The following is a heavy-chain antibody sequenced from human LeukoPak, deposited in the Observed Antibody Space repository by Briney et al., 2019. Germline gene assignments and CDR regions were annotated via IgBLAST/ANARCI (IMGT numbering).Heavy chain of an antibody. Sequence: SETLSLTCTVSGGSISSYYWSWIRQPPGKGLEWIGYIYYSGSTNYNPSLKSRVTISVDTSKNQFSLKLSSVTAADTAVYYCAREDDWNQLFDYWGRGTLVTVSS. CDR2: IYYSGST. V-gene: IGHV4-59*01. CDR3: AREDDWNQLFDY. CDR1: GGSISSYY. D-gene: IGHD1-1*01. J-gene: IGHJ4*02.